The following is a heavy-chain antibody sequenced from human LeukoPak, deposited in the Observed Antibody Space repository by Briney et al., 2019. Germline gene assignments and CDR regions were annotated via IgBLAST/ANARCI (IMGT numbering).Heavy chain of an antibody. CDR3: AKGSGWEASYFYYYMDV. Sequence: GGSLRLPCAASGFIVSSNYMSWVRQAPGKGLEWVSVIYSGGSTYFADSVKGRFTISRDNSKNTLYLQMNSLRAENTAVYYCAKGSGWEASYFYYYMDVWGKGTTVTISS. V-gene: IGHV3-53*01. CDR2: IYSGGST. J-gene: IGHJ6*03. CDR1: GFIVSSNY. D-gene: IGHD1-26*01.